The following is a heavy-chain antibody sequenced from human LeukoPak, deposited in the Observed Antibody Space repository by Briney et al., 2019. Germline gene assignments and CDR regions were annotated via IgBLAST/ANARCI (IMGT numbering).Heavy chain of an antibody. Sequence: GGSLRLSCAASGFTFSSYWMHWVRQAPGKGLVWVSRINNDGSSTSYADSVKGRFTIPRDYAKNTLYLQMNSLRAEDTAVYYCARPTKEGSSWYWWFDPWGQGTLVTVSS. V-gene: IGHV3-74*01. CDR2: INNDGSST. D-gene: IGHD6-13*01. J-gene: IGHJ5*02. CDR3: ARPTKEGSSWYWWFDP. CDR1: GFTFSSYW.